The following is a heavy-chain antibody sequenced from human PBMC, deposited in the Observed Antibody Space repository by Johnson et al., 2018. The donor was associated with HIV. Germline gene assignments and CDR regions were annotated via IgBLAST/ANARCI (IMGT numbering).Heavy chain of an antibody. J-gene: IGHJ3*02. CDR3: ARINVDTTFYRAFDI. CDR1: GFTFSSYA. V-gene: IGHV3-30*14. D-gene: IGHD5-18*01. Sequence: QVQLVESGGGVVQPGRSLRLSCAASGFTFSSYAMHWVRQAPGKGLEWVAVISYDGSNKYYAESVKGRFTIARDNSKNTLYLQMNSLRAEDTAVYYCARINVDTTFYRAFDIWGQGTMVTVSS. CDR2: ISYDGSNK.